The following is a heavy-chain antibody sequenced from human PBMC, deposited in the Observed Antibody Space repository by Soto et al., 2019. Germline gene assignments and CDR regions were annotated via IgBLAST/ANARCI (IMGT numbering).Heavy chain of an antibody. D-gene: IGHD2-21*01. Sequence: EVQLVESGGGLVQPGGSLRLSCAASGFTFSTYWMSWVRQTPGKGLEWVANINEDGSERYYVDSVKGRFTISRDHAKNSLYLQMNSLRGEDTAVYYRARMWFLDYWGQGTLVTVSS. CDR1: GFTFSTYW. J-gene: IGHJ4*02. CDR3: ARMWFLDY. V-gene: IGHV3-7*05. CDR2: INEDGSER.